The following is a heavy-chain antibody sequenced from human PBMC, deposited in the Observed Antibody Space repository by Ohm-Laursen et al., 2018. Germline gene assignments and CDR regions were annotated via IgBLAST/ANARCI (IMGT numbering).Heavy chain of an antibody. D-gene: IGHD3-10*01. CDR3: AREGLPGFDYYYGMDV. Sequence: ASVKVSCKASGYSFSSHYMHWMRQAPGQGLEWMGWISPRNGDTHYAQKLQGRVTMTRDTSISTAYMELSRLRSDDTAVYYCAREGLPGFDYYYGMDVWGQGTTVTVSS. CDR2: ISPRNGDT. V-gene: IGHV1-2*02. J-gene: IGHJ6*02. CDR1: GYSFSSHY.